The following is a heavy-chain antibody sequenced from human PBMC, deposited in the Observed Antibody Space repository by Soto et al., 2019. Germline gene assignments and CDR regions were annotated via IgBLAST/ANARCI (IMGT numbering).Heavy chain of an antibody. CDR1: GGSISSSSYY. V-gene: IGHV4-39*01. J-gene: IGHJ6*02. CDR2: IYYSGST. Sequence: SETLSLTCTVSGGSISSSSYYWGWIRQPPGKGLEWIGSIYYSGSTYYNPSLKSRVTVSVDTSKNQFSLKLSSVTAADTAVYYCATTMVREYGMDVWGQGTTVS. D-gene: IGHD3-10*01. CDR3: ATTMVREYGMDV.